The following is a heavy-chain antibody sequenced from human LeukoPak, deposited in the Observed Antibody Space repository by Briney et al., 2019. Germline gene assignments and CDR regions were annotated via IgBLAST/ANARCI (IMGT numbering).Heavy chain of an antibody. CDR1: GGSISSGGYY. Sequence: SQTLSLTCTVSGGSISSGGYYWSWIRQHPGTGLEWIGYIYYSGSTYYNPSLKSRVTISVDTSKNQFSLKLSSVTAADTAVYYCARVLGGPRFYLYGMDVWGQGTTVTVSS. CDR3: ARVLGGPRFYLYGMDV. D-gene: IGHD3-10*01. CDR2: IYYSGST. V-gene: IGHV4-31*03. J-gene: IGHJ6*02.